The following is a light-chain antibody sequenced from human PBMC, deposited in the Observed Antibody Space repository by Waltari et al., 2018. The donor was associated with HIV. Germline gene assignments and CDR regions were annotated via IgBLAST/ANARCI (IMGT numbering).Light chain of an antibody. CDR1: QSVRNR. Sequence: VMTQSPATLSVSPGQRATLSCGASQSVRNRLAWYQQRPGQSPRLLSYDASTRATGVPDRFSASGSGTEFTLTSASLQSEDFALYYCQAFGGTFGPGTRV. J-gene: IGKJ3*01. CDR3: QAFGGT. CDR2: DAS. V-gene: IGKV3-15*01.